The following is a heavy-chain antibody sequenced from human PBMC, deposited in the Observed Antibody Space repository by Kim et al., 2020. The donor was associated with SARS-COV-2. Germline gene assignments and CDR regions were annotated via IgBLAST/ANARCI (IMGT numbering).Heavy chain of an antibody. Sequence: ADSGKGRFTISRDNPKNTLYLQMNGLRAEDTAVYYCARDSPGYSSGWYPAYWGQGTLVTVSS. J-gene: IGHJ4*02. CDR3: ARDSPGYSSGWYPAY. D-gene: IGHD6-19*01. V-gene: IGHV3-30*01.